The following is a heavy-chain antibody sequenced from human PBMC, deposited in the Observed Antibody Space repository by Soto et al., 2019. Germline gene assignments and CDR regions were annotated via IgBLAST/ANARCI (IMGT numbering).Heavy chain of an antibody. V-gene: IGHV4-59*01. CDR1: GGSISSYY. Sequence: QVQLQESGPGLVKPSETLSLTCTVSGGSISSYYWSWIRQPPGKGLEWIGYIYYSGCTNYNPSLKSRVTISVDTSKNQFSLKLSSVTAADTAVYYCARTLFGWGIWFDPWGQGTLVTVSS. CDR2: IYYSGCT. J-gene: IGHJ5*02. D-gene: IGHD3-10*02. CDR3: ARTLFGWGIWFDP.